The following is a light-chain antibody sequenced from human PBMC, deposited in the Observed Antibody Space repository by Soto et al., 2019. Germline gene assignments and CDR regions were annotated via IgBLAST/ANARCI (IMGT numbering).Light chain of an antibody. J-gene: IGKJ1*01. CDR1: QTISKS. CDR2: GAS. Sequence: DIQMTQSPSALSASVGDRVTITCRASQTISKSLNWYQQKPGKAPNLLICGASVLQSGVPSRFSGSGSGTEFTLTISSLQAADFATYYCQQYNTSPWTFGQGTKVDIK. CDR3: QQYNTSPWT. V-gene: IGKV1-5*01.